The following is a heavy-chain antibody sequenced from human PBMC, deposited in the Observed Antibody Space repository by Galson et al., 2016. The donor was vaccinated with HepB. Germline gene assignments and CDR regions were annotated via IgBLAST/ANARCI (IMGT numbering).Heavy chain of an antibody. Sequence: SLRLSCAASGFTFGRFAMSWVRQAPGKGLEWVASLSGSGDKPYYADSVRGRFTISRDNSKNTQYLQMNSVTAADTAVYYWAREREWLAWRFFDHWGQGTLVTVSS. V-gene: IGHV3-23*01. J-gene: IGHJ4*02. CDR1: GFTFGRFA. CDR3: AREREWLAWRFFDH. CDR2: LSGSGDKP. D-gene: IGHD5-12*01.